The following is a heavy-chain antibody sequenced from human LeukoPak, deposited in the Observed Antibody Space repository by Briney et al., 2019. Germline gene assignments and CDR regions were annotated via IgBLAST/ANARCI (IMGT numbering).Heavy chain of an antibody. V-gene: IGHV4-59*12. D-gene: IGHD3-22*01. CDR1: GGSFSDYY. J-gene: IGHJ3*02. CDR3: ARSSDYYDSSGYYYRAFDI. Sequence: SETLSLTCAVYGGSFSDYYWSWIRQPPGKGLEWIGYISYSGSTNSYPSLKSRVTISVDTSKNQFSLKLSSVTAADTAVYYCARSSDYYDSSGYYYRAFDIWGQGTMVTVSS. CDR2: ISYSGST.